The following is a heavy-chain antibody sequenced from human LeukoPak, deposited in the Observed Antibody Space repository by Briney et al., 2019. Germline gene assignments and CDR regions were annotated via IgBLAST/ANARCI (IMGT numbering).Heavy chain of an antibody. CDR2: ISAYNGNT. CDR3: ARVTDGSGSYFLYYYYGMDV. D-gene: IGHD3-10*01. CDR1: GYTFTSYY. V-gene: IGHV1-18*04. J-gene: IGHJ6*02. Sequence: ASVKVSCKASGYTFTSYYMHWVRQAPGQGLEWMGWISAYNGNTNYAQKLQGRVTMTTDTSTSTAYMELRSLRSDDTAVYYCARVTDGSGSYFLYYYYGMDVWGQGTTVTVSS.